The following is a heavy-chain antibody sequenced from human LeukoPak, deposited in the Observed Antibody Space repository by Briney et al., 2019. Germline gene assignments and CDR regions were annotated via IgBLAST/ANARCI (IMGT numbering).Heavy chain of an antibody. CDR2: ISSSSSYI. Sequence: AGGSLRLSCAASGFTFSSYSMNWVRQAPGKGLEWVSSISSSSSYIYYADSVKGRFTISRGNAKNSLYLQMNGLRAEDTAVYYCARATMITFGGVIVRPFDYWGQGTLVTVSS. J-gene: IGHJ4*02. D-gene: IGHD3-16*02. V-gene: IGHV3-21*01. CDR3: ARATMITFGGVIVRPFDY. CDR1: GFTFSSYS.